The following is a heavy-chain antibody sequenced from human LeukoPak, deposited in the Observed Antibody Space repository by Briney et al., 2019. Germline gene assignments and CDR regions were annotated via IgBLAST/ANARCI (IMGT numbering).Heavy chain of an antibody. D-gene: IGHD3-3*01. CDR3: AREKLQASYDFWSGYRTKYYYGMDV. V-gene: IGHV4-39*07. Sequence: SETLSLTCTVSGGSVSSGSYYWSWIRQPPGKGLEWIGEINHSGSTNYNPSLKSRVTISVDTSKNQFSLKLSSVTAADTAVYYCAREKLQASYDFWSGYRTKYYYGMDVWGQGTTVTVSS. CDR2: INHSGST. CDR1: GGSVSSGSYY. J-gene: IGHJ6*02.